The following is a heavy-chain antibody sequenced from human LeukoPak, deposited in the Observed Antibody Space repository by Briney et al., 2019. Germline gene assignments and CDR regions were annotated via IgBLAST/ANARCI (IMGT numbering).Heavy chain of an antibody. J-gene: IGHJ4*02. CDR2: IYYSGST. Sequence: SATLSLTCTVSGGSISSYYWSWIRQPPGKGLEWIGYIYYSGSTNYNPSLKSRVTISVDTSKNQFSLKLSSVTAADTAVYYCAREPFGYFDYWGQGTLVTVSS. CDR1: GGSISSYY. D-gene: IGHD3-16*01. V-gene: IGHV4-59*01. CDR3: AREPFGYFDY.